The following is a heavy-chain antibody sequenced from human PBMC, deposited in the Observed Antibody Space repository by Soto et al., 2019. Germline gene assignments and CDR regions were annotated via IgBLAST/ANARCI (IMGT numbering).Heavy chain of an antibody. CDR3: AHFSSTSPPYDY. D-gene: IGHD2-2*01. V-gene: IGHV2-5*02. J-gene: IGHJ4*02. CDR1: GVG. Sequence: GVGVGWIRQPPGKALEWLALIYWDDDKRYSPSLKSRLTITKDTSKNQMVLTMTNMDPVDTATYYCAHFSSTSPPYDYWGQGTLVNVSS. CDR2: IYWDDDK.